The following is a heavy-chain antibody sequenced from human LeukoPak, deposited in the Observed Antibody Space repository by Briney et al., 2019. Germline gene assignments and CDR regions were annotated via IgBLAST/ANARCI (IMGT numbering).Heavy chain of an antibody. J-gene: IGHJ6*03. CDR1: GGSISSSSYY. CDR3: ARDAPADYYYYYMDV. V-gene: IGHV4-39*07. Sequence: SETLSLTCTVSGGSISSSSYYWGWIRQPPGKGLEWIGSIYYSGSTYYNPSLKSRVTISVDTSKNQFSLKLSSVTAADTAVYYCARDAPADYYYYYMDVWGKGTTVTVSS. CDR2: IYYSGST.